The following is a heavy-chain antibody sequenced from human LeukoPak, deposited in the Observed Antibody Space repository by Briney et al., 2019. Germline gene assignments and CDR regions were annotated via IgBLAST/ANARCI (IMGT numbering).Heavy chain of an antibody. CDR2: IYCSGST. Sequence: PSETLSLTCTVSGGSISGYYWSWIRQPPGKGLKWIGHIYCSGSTNYNPSLKSRVTISVDTSKNQFSLKMTSVTAADTAVYYCVRHPWRMGSRDYNFDDWGQGTLVTVSS. J-gene: IGHJ4*02. V-gene: IGHV4-59*08. D-gene: IGHD3-16*01. CDR3: VRHPWRMGSRDYNFDD. CDR1: GGSISGYY.